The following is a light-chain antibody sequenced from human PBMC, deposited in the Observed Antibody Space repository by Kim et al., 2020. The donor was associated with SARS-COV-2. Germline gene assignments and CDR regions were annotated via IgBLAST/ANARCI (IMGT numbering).Light chain of an antibody. J-gene: IGLJ1*01. CDR1: TLPEKQ. CDR2: KDN. Sequence: VSPAQAARITCSEDTLPEKQTYWYQQKSGQAPLLVIYKDNERPSGIPGRFSGSSSGTTVTLTISGVQAEDDADYYCQSADGSGTYVFGTGTKVTVL. CDR3: QSADGSGTYV. V-gene: IGLV3-25*03.